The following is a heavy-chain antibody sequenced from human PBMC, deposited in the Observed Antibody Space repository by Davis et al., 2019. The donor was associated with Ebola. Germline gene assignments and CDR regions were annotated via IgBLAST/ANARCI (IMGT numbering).Heavy chain of an antibody. CDR3: VTAFDRRPYGSWFDP. V-gene: IGHV1-8*01. Sequence: ASVTVSCKASGYTFTSYDINWVRQATGQGLEWMGWMNPNSGNTGYAQKFQGRVTMTRNTSITTAYMEVSSLTSEDTAVYYCVTAFDRRPYGSWFDPWGQGTPVTVSS. J-gene: IGHJ5*02. CDR1: GYTFTSYD. D-gene: IGHD4-17*01. CDR2: MNPNSGNT.